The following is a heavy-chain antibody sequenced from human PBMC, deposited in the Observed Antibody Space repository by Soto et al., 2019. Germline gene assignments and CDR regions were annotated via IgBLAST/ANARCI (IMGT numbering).Heavy chain of an antibody. CDR1: GFTFDDYA. Sequence: GVSLRLSCTASGFTFDDYAMSWVRQAPGKGLEWVGFIRSKAYGGTAEYAASVKGRYTISRDDSKSIAYLQMNSLKTEDTAVYYCTRDHESGSWRYYYGMDVWGQGTTVTVSS. CDR3: TRDHESGSWRYYYGMDV. CDR2: IRSKAYGGTA. D-gene: IGHD6-13*01. V-gene: IGHV3-49*04. J-gene: IGHJ6*02.